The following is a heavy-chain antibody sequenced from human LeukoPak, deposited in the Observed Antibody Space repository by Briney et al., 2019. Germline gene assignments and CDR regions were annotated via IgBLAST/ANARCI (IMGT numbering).Heavy chain of an antibody. V-gene: IGHV4-61*02. Sequence: SETLSLTCTVSGGSISSGSYYWSWIRQPAGKGLEWIGRIYTSGSTNYNPSLKSRVTISVDTSKNQFSLKLSSVTAADTAVYYCAREGPYYFDYWGQGTLVTVSS. CDR3: AREGPYYFDY. CDR2: IYTSGST. CDR1: GGSISSGSYY. J-gene: IGHJ4*02.